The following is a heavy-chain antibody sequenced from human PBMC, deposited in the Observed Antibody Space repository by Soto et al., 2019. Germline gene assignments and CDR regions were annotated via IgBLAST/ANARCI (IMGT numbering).Heavy chain of an antibody. D-gene: IGHD3-3*01. CDR1: GFSLSNNRVG. Sequence: SGPTLVNTTQTLTMTCNFSGFSLSNNRVGVGWIRQPPGKALEWLALIYWDDDKRYSPSLKSRLTITKDTSKNQVVLTMTNMDPVDTVSYYCPHLPSGFGVVTPYHWFDPWGQGTLVTGSS. J-gene: IGHJ5*02. CDR2: IYWDDDK. V-gene: IGHV2-5*02. CDR3: PHLPSGFGVVTPYHWFDP.